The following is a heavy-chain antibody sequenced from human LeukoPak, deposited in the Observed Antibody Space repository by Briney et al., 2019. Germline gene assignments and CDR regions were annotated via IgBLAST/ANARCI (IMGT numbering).Heavy chain of an antibody. V-gene: IGHV4-4*02. CDR3: AKDPLWDMVRGVISDY. CDR1: GDPITKTNW. D-gene: IGHD3-10*01. J-gene: IGHJ4*02. Sequence: SETLSLTCTVSGDPITKTNWWGWVRQPPGRGLQWVGQIYHGGSTDYNPSLKSRVSISMDKSKNQFSLRLTSVTAEDTAVYYCAKDPLWDMVRGVISDYWGQGTLVTVSS. CDR2: IYHGGST.